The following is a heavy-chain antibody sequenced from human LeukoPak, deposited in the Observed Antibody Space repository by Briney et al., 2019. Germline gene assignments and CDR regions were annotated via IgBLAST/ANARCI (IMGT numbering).Heavy chain of an antibody. V-gene: IGHV3-23*01. CDR3: AELGITMIGGV. Sequence: QTGGSLRLSCAASGFTFSSYGMSWVRQAPGKGLEWVSAISGSGGSTYYADSVKGRFTISRDNAKNSLYLQMNSLRAEDTAVYYCAELGITMIGGVWGKGTTVTISS. CDR2: ISGSGGST. D-gene: IGHD3-10*02. CDR1: GFTFSSYG. J-gene: IGHJ6*04.